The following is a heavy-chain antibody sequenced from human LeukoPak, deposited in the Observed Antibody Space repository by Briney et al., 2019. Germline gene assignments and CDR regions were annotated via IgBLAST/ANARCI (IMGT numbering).Heavy chain of an antibody. CDR2: FYYSGST. V-gene: IGHV4-30-4*08. CDR1: GGSISSGDYY. CDR3: ARDAPDFWSGNDAFDI. J-gene: IGHJ3*02. Sequence: PSQTLSLTCTVSGGSISSGDYYWSWLRQPPGMGLEWIGYFYYSGSTYYNPSLKSRVTISVDTSKNQFSLKLSSVTAADTAVYYCARDAPDFWSGNDAFDIWGQGTMVTVSS. D-gene: IGHD3-3*01.